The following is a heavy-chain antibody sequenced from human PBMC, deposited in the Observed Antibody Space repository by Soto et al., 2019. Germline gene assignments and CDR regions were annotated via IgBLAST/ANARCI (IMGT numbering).Heavy chain of an antibody. J-gene: IGHJ5*02. V-gene: IGHV1-8*01. CDR3: ARTDSSGWYEWFDP. CDR2: MNPNSGNT. Sequence: GASVKVSCKASGYTFTSYDINWVRQATGQGPEWMGWMNPNSGNTGYAQKFQGRVTMTRNTSISTAYMELSSLRSEDTAVYYCARTDSSGWYEWFDPWGQGTLVTVSS. CDR1: GYTFTSYD. D-gene: IGHD6-19*01.